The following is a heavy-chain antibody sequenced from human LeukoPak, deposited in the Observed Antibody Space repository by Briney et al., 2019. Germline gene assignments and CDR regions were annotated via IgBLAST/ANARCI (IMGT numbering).Heavy chain of an antibody. CDR3: SVSTYYYDSSGYQHLYYFDY. Sequence: SETLSLTCTVSGGSISSSSYYWGWIRQPPGKGLEWIGSTYYSGSTYYNPSLKSRVTISVDTSKNQFSLKLSSVTAADTAVYYCSVSTYYYDSSGYQHLYYFDYWGQGTLVTVSS. D-gene: IGHD3-22*01. CDR1: GGSISSSSYY. CDR2: TYYSGST. J-gene: IGHJ4*02. V-gene: IGHV4-39*07.